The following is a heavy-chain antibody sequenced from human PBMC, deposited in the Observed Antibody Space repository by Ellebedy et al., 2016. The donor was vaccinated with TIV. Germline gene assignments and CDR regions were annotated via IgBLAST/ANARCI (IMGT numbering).Heavy chain of an antibody. CDR1: GFTFRDFS. D-gene: IGHD1-26*01. CDR3: AKELRGTRWVSFDI. V-gene: IGHV3-43*01. CDR2: INRDGTRT. J-gene: IGHJ3*02. Sequence: PGGSLRLSCTASGFTFRDFSIHWVRQAPGKGLEWVALINRDGTRTFYEDSVQGRFTISRENSKDSLYLQMNNLNTEDTAFYYRAKELRGTRWVSFDIWGQGTMVTVSS.